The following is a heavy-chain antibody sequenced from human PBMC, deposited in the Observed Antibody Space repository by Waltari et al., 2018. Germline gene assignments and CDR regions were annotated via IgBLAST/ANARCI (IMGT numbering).Heavy chain of an antibody. J-gene: IGHJ5*02. CDR3: AKGTYFLTIFGVTITDL. Sequence: EVQLLESGGGLVQPGGSLRLSCAASGFTFSSYAMSWVRQAPGKGLEVVSVIRGRCGSTYYADSVKGRVTISRDNSKNTLYLQMNSLRAEDTAVYYCAKGTYFLTIFGVTITDLWGQGTLVTVSS. D-gene: IGHD3-3*01. CDR2: IRGRCGST. CDR1: GFTFSSYA. V-gene: IGHV3-23*01.